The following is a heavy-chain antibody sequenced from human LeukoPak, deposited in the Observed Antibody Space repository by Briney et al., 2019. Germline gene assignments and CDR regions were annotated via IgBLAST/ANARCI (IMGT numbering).Heavy chain of an antibody. CDR3: ARDSSGYNYYYYYYMDV. CDR1: GFTFSSYG. V-gene: IGHV3-30*02. J-gene: IGHJ6*03. CDR2: IRYDGSNK. Sequence: PGGSLRLSCAASGFTFSSYGMHWVRQAPGKGLEWVEFIRYDGSNKYYADSVKGRFTISRDNAKNSLYLQMNSLRAEDTAVYYCARDSSGYNYYYYYYMDVWGKGTTVTVSS. D-gene: IGHD3-22*01.